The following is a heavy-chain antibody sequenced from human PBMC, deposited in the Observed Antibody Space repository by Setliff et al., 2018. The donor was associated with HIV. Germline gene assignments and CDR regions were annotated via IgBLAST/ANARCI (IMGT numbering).Heavy chain of an antibody. CDR1: GASISSSNFY. Sequence: PSETLSLTCTVSGASISSSNFYWAWIRQPPGKGLEWIGSVDYSGSTYYNPSLKSRVTISIDTSKKQFSLKVASVTAADTAVYYCVRQHGDYAFGSWGQGTLVTVS. D-gene: IGHD4-17*01. CDR3: VRQHGDYAFGS. V-gene: IGHV4-39*01. CDR2: VDYSGST. J-gene: IGHJ5*01.